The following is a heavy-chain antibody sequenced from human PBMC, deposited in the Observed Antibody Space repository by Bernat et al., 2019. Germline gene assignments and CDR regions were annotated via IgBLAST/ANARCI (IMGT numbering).Heavy chain of an antibody. D-gene: IGHD3-10*01. J-gene: IGHJ4*02. CDR2: INWNGGST. CDR1: GFTFDDYG. Sequence: EVQLVESGGGVVRPGGSLRLSCAASGFTFDDYGMSWVHQAPGKGLEWVSGINWNGGSTGYADSVKGRFTISRDNAKNSLYLQMNSLRAEDTALYYCARGAEYYGSGGHYYFDYWGQGTLVTVSS. CDR3: ARGAEYYGSGGHYYFDY. V-gene: IGHV3-20*04.